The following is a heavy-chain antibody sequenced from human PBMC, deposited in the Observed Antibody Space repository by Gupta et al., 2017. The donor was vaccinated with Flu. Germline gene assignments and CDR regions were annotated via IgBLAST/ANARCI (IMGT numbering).Heavy chain of an antibody. D-gene: IGHD3-3*01. Sequence: GKGLEWVANIKQDGSVKYYVDSVEGRFTVSRDNARNSVYLEMDGLRADDTALYYCARDRDYNYGDFWYDAFDVWGRGTMVTVSS. J-gene: IGHJ3*01. CDR2: IKQDGSVK. CDR3: ARDRDYNYGDFWYDAFDV. V-gene: IGHV3-7*01.